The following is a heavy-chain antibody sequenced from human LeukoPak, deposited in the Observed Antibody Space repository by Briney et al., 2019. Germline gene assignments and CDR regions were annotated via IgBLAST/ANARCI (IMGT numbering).Heavy chain of an antibody. D-gene: IGHD1-26*01. J-gene: IGHJ4*02. CDR2: ISSSSSYI. Sequence: PGGSLRLSCAAPGFTFSSYSMNWVRQAPGKGLEWVSSISSSSSYIYYADSVKGRFTISRDNAKNSLYLQMNSLRAEDTAVYYCARVSVGATTYWGQGTLVTVSS. CDR1: GFTFSSYS. V-gene: IGHV3-21*01. CDR3: ARVSVGATTY.